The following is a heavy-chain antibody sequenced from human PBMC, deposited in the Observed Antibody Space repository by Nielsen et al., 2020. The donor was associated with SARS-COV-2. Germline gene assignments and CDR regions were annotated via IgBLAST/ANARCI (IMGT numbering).Heavy chain of an antibody. CDR3: ARSRGSMAAARLDY. J-gene: IGHJ4*02. D-gene: IGHD6-6*01. CDR2: INTNTGNP. Sequence: ASVKVSCKPSGYTFTSYAINWVRQAPGQGLEWMAWINTNTGNPMSAQAFTGRFVFSLDTSVTTAFLQINGLKAEDTAVYYCARSRGSMAAARLDYWGQGALVIVSS. V-gene: IGHV7-4-1*02. CDR1: GYTFTSYA.